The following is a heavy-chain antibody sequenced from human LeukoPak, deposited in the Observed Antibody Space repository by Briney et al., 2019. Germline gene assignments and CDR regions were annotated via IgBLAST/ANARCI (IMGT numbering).Heavy chain of an antibody. CDR1: GDSVSSNSAA. D-gene: IGHD6-19*01. Sequence: SQTLSLTCAISGDSVSSNSAAWNWIRQSPSRGLEWLGRTYYRSKWYNDYAVSVKSRITINPDTSKNQFSLQLNSVTPEDTAVYYCARDHYSSGQLVYYYYYGMDVWGQGTTVTVSS. CDR3: ARDHYSSGQLVYYYYYGMDV. V-gene: IGHV6-1*01. CDR2: TYYRSKWYN. J-gene: IGHJ6*02.